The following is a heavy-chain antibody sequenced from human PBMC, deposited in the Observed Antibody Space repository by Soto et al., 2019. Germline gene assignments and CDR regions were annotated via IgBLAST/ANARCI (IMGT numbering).Heavy chain of an antibody. CDR1: GYTFTSYG. Sequence: ASVKVSCKASGYTFTSYGINWVRQAPGQGLEWMGWISAYNGNTNYAQKLQGRVTMTTDTSTSTAYMELRSLRSDDTAVYYCARVTEVSMIVVVIGDYWGQGTLVTVSS. CDR2: ISAYNGNT. CDR3: ARVTEVSMIVVVIGDY. D-gene: IGHD3-22*01. J-gene: IGHJ4*02. V-gene: IGHV1-18*01.